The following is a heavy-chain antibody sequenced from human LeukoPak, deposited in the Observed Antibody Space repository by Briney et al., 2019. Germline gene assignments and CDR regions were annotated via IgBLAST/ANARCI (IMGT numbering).Heavy chain of an antibody. D-gene: IGHD4-17*01. Sequence: PGGSLRLSCAASGFTVSSNYMSWVRQAPGKGLEWVSVIYSGGSTYYADSVKGRFTISRDNSRNTLYLQMNSLRAEDTAVYYCARDGDYGDHDYWGQGTLVTVSS. V-gene: IGHV3-53*01. CDR3: ARDGDYGDHDY. CDR1: GFTVSSNY. CDR2: IYSGGST. J-gene: IGHJ4*02.